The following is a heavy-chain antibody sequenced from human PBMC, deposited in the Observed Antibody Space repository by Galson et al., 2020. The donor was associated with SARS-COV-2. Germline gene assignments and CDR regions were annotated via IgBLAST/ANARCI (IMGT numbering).Heavy chain of an antibody. CDR3: ARDGSGMITFGGVIVRVPDYYYGMDV. CDR1: GGSISSGGYY. V-gene: IGHV4-31*03. CDR2: IYYSGST. J-gene: IGHJ6*02. D-gene: IGHD3-16*02. Sequence: SETLSLTCTVSGGSISSGGYYWSWIRQHPGKGLEWIGYIYYSGSTYYNPSLKSRVTISVDTSKNQFSLKLSSVTAADTAVYYCARDGSGMITFGGVIVRVPDYYYGMDVWGQGTTVTVSS.